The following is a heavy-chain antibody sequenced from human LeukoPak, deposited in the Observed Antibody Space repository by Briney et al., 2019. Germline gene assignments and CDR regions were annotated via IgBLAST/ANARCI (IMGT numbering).Heavy chain of an antibody. CDR3: AKGGGYSYGRQWYYFDY. J-gene: IGHJ4*02. CDR1: GFTFDDYA. V-gene: IGHV3-9*01. CDR2: ISWNSGSI. D-gene: IGHD5-18*01. Sequence: GGSLRLSCAASGFTFDDYAMHWVRQAPGKGLEWVSGISWNSGSIGYADSVKGRFTISRDNAKNSLYLQMNSLRAEDTALYYCAKGGGYSYGRQWYYFDYWGQGTLVTVSS.